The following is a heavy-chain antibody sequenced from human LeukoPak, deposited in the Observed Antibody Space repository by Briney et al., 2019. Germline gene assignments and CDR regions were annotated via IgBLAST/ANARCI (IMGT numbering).Heavy chain of an antibody. CDR1: GFTFSSYG. CDR3: AKGKQRLVPNLDY. Sequence: GGSLRLSCAASGFTFSSYGMHWVRQAPGKGLEWVAVISYDGSNKYYADSVKGRFTISRDNSKNTLYLQMNSLRAEDTAVYYCAKGKQRLVPNLDYWGQGTLVTVSS. CDR2: ISYDGSNK. V-gene: IGHV3-30*18. J-gene: IGHJ4*02. D-gene: IGHD6-19*01.